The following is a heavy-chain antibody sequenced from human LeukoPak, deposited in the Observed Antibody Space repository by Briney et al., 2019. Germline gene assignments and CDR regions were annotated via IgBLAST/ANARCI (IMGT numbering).Heavy chain of an antibody. CDR2: IKQDGSEK. D-gene: IGHD3-22*01. CDR3: ARDYYDSSGYYYDFDY. J-gene: IGHJ4*02. V-gene: IGHV3-7*01. CDR1: GFTFSSYW. Sequence: GGSLRLSCAASGFTFSSYWMSWVRQAPGKGLEWVANIKQDGSEKYYVDSVKGRFTISGDNAKNSLYLQMNSLRAEDTAVYYCARDYYDSSGYYYDFDYWGQGTLVTVSS.